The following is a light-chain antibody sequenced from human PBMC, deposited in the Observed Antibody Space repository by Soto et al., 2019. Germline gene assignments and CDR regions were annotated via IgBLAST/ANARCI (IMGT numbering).Light chain of an antibody. CDR3: QHYNGYPIT. V-gene: IGKV1-5*03. J-gene: IGKJ4*01. CDR1: QSLNNY. CDR2: RAS. Sequence: DIQMTQSPSTLSASVGDTVTITCRASQSLNNYLAWYQQKPGKAPKLLIYRASSLQSGVPSRFSGSGSGTDFTLTISNLQPDDLATYYCQHYNGYPITYGGGTKVQI.